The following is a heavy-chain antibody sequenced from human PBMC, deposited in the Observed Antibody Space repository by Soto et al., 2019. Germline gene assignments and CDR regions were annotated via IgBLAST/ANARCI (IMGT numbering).Heavy chain of an antibody. D-gene: IGHD2-8*02. CDR3: GTLDVLATMTYCFDY. V-gene: IGHV4-39*01. Sequence: QLQLQESGPGLVKPSETLSLTCTVSGGSVSSSSYYWGWVREPPGKGLEWIGSVYYSGSTYYNPSLAIRVTIAVDKSKNQSSLKLMSLSAADTAVYYCGTLDVLATMTYCFDYWGQVALFTVSS. J-gene: IGHJ4*02. CDR2: VYYSGST. CDR1: GGSVSSSSYY.